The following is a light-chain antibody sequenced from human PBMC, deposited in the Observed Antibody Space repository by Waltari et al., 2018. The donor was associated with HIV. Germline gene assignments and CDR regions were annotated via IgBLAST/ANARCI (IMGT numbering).Light chain of an antibody. Sequence: TQSPLSISVTLGQPAAISCKSNQSLAFRAGTSYLFCYHQRPGHPPRRLLYQVSRRDSGIPGRITVSASDTDFTRRISRVESEDAGCYFCMQATSWTHTLGQRTELQS. CDR1: QSLAFRAGTSY. J-gene: IGKJ2*01. CDR3: MQATSWTHT. V-gene: IGKV2-30*01. CDR2: QVS.